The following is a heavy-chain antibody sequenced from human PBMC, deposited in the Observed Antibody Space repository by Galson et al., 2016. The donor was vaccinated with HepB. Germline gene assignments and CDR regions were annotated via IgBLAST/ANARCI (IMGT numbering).Heavy chain of an antibody. CDR1: GYTFTNFD. CDR2: MNPYTGNT. J-gene: IGHJ6*02. V-gene: IGHV1-8*01. CDR3: ARGSREAEV. Sequence: SVKVSCKASGYTFTNFDINWVRQASGQGLQWLGWMNPYTGNTGYAQQFQGRVTLTRNTSTRTAYLELRSLRFEDTAVYYCARGSREAEVWGQGTAVTVSS. D-gene: IGHD1-26*01.